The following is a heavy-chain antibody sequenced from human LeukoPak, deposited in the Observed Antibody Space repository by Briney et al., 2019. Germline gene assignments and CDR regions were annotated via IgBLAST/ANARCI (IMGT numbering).Heavy chain of an antibody. Sequence: PGRSLRLSCAASGFTFSSYGMHWVRQAPGKGLEWVAVISYDGSNKYYADSVKGRITISRDNSKNTLYLQMNSLRAEDTAVYYCAKGFRNFDYWGQGTLVTVSS. J-gene: IGHJ4*02. CDR1: GFTFSSYG. CDR2: ISYDGSNK. V-gene: IGHV3-30*18. CDR3: AKGFRNFDY.